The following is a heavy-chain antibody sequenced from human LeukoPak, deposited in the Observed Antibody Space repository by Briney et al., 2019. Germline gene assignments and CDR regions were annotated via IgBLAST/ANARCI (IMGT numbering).Heavy chain of an antibody. CDR1: GYSISSGYY. D-gene: IGHD6-19*01. CDR3: ASGGWRPGY. Sequence: SETLSLTCTVSGYSISSGYYWGWIRQPPGKGLEWIGSMYHSGSTYYNPSLKSRVTISVDTSKNQFSLKLSSVTAADTAVYYCASGGWRPGYWGQGTLVTVSS. J-gene: IGHJ4*02. V-gene: IGHV4-38-2*02. CDR2: MYHSGST.